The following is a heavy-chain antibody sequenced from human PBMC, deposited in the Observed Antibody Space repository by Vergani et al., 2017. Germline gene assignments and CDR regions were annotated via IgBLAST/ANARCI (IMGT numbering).Heavy chain of an antibody. CDR2: ISTGGTT. V-gene: IGHV4-61*02. CDR3: GRDGSFRWFEP. D-gene: IGHD3-16*02. J-gene: IGHJ5*02. Sequence: QVQLQESGPGLVKPSQTLSLTCTVSGASMSSVGYYWSWIRQPAGKGLEWIGRISTGGTTSYNLSLKSLVAVSMDTSKNQFSLRLNFVTASYTALYYCGRDGSFRWFEPWGQGTLVTVSS. CDR1: GASMSSVGYY.